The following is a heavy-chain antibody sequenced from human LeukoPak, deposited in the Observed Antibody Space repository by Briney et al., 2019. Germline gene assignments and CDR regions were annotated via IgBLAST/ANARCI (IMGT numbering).Heavy chain of an antibody. CDR1: GGSISSYY. D-gene: IGHD5-12*01. CDR3: ARDSGYSTPYLFDY. CDR2: IYYSGST. Sequence: PSETLSLTCTVSGGSISSYYWSWIRQPPGKGLEWIGYIYYSGSTNYTPSLKSRVTISVDTSKNQYSLKLSSVTAADTAVYYCARDSGYSTPYLFDYWGQGTLVTVSS. V-gene: IGHV4-59*01. J-gene: IGHJ4*02.